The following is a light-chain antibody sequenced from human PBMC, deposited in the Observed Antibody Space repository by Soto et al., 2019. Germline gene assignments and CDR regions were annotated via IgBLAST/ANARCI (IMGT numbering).Light chain of an antibody. CDR1: TSNIGAGFD. J-gene: IGLJ2*01. CDR2: GNS. CDR3: QSYDNSLSAVL. Sequence: QSVLTQPPSVSGAPGRRVTISCTGSTSNIGAGFDVHWYQHLPGAAPKLLIYGNSNRPSGVPDRFSGSKSGTSASLAITGLQAEDEADYYCQSYDNSLSAVLFGGGTKLTVL. V-gene: IGLV1-40*01.